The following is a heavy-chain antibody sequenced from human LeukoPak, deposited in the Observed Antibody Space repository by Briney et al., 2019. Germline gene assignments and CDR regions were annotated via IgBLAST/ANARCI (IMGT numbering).Heavy chain of an antibody. CDR2: ISGGSDHI. V-gene: IGHV3-21*04. D-gene: IGHD1-26*01. Sequence: GGSLRLSCAASGFTFSSYNMYWVRQAPGKGLEWVSSISGGSDHIYYADPVKGRFTIARDNAKNSLCLQMNSLRLEDTAFYYCVKGPLMGHLTGAFDSWGQGALVTVSS. CDR1: GFTFSSYN. J-gene: IGHJ4*02. CDR3: VKGPLMGHLTGAFDS.